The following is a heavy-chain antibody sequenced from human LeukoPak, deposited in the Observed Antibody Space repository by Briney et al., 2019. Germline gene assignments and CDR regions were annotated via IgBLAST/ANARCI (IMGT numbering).Heavy chain of an antibody. D-gene: IGHD1-1*01. Sequence: GGSLRLSCAASGCTVSSNHMSWVRQAPGKGLEWVSVIYSGGSTDYADSVKGRFTISRDNSKNTLYLQMNSLRAEDTAVYHCARGPAGYNWGQGTLVTVSS. V-gene: IGHV3-53*01. CDR3: ARGPAGYN. CDR1: GCTVSSNH. CDR2: IYSGGST. J-gene: IGHJ4*02.